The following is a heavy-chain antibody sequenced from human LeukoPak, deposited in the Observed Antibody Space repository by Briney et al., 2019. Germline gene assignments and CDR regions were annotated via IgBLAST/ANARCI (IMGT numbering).Heavy chain of an antibody. CDR2: ISSSSSTI. CDR1: GFTFSSYS. V-gene: IGHV3-48*01. Sequence: PGGSLRLSCAASGFTFSSYSMNWVRQAPGRGLEWVSYISSSSSTIYYADSVKGRFTISRDNSKNTLYLQMNSLRAEDTAVYYCAKLPNKYSSSSGWFDPWGQGTLVTVSS. CDR3: AKLPNKYSSSSGWFDP. J-gene: IGHJ5*02. D-gene: IGHD6-6*01.